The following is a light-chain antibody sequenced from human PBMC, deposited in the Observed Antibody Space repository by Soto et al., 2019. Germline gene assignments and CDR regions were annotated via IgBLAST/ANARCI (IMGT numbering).Light chain of an antibody. CDR3: QQYNSYPWT. Sequence: DIQMTQSPSTLSASVGDRVTITCRASQSISSWLAWYQQKPGKAPKVLIYDASNLESGVPSRFSGSGSGTEFTLTIGSLQPDDFATYYCQQYNSYPWTFGQGTKVEIK. J-gene: IGKJ1*01. CDR1: QSISSW. V-gene: IGKV1-5*01. CDR2: DAS.